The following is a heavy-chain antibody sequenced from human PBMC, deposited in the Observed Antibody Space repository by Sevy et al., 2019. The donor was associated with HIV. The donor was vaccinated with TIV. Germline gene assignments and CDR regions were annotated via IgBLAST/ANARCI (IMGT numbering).Heavy chain of an antibody. V-gene: IGHV3-53*01. CDR2: IYSGGST. CDR1: EFTVSSNY. CDR3: ARGVPGIAMAGRRFDY. D-gene: IGHD6-19*01. J-gene: IGHJ4*02. Sequence: GGSLRLSCAASEFTVSSNYMNWVRQAPGKGLEWVSVIYSGGSTYYADSVKGRFTISRDNSKNTLYLQMNSLRAEDTALYYCARGVPGIAMAGRRFDYWGQGTLVTVSS.